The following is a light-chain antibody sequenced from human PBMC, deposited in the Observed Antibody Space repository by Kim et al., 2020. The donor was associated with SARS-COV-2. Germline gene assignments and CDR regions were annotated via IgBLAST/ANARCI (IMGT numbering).Light chain of an antibody. Sequence: GDRVTITCRASQAISYYLAWYQQKPGEVPKLLIYAASSLQSGVPSRFSGSGSGTDFTLTISSLQPEDFATYFCQKYNSAPLTFGGGTKVDIK. CDR3: QKYNSAPLT. J-gene: IGKJ4*01. CDR2: AAS. CDR1: QAISYY. V-gene: IGKV1-27*01.